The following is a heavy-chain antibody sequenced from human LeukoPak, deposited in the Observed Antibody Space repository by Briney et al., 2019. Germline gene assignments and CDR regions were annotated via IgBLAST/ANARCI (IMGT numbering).Heavy chain of an antibody. Sequence: SETLSLTCAVSGGSISSGGYSWSWIRQPPGKGLEWIGYIYHSGSTYYNPSLKSRVTISVDRSKNQFSLKLSSVTAADTAVYYCARGGIAVAGPNRFDPWGQGTLVTVSS. V-gene: IGHV4-30-2*01. D-gene: IGHD6-19*01. CDR3: ARGGIAVAGPNRFDP. CDR2: IYHSGST. CDR1: GGSISSGGYS. J-gene: IGHJ5*02.